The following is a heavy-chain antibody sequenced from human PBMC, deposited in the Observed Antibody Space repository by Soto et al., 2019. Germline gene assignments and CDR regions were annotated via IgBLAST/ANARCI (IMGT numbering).Heavy chain of an antibody. CDR3: VRDLQGHFGMDA. Sequence: VQLVESGGGLIQPGGSLSLSCAASGFIVSTTYMFWVRQAPGKGLEWVSVIYIGDHIKYADSVKGRFTISRDNPRNTIFLHMNNLRVEDTAVYYCVRDLQGHFGMDAWGQGTTVTVTS. CDR2: IYIGDHI. V-gene: IGHV3-53*01. J-gene: IGHJ6*02. CDR1: GFIVSTTY.